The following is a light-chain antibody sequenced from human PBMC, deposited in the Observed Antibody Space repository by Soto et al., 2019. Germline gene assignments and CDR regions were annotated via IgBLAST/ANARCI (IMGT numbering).Light chain of an antibody. CDR1: QNVNNNY. CDR3: QQYGSSPWT. CDR2: GAS. Sequence: TQSPGTLSLSQGEPATVSCSASQNVNNNYLVWHQQRPGQAPGLLIHGASSRAAGVPYRFTGSGSETDFTLTIHRLEPEDFAVYYCQQYGSSPWTFGQGTKVDNK. V-gene: IGKV3-20*01. J-gene: IGKJ1*01.